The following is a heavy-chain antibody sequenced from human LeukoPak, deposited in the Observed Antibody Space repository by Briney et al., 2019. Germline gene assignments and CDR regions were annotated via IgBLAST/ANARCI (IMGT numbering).Heavy chain of an antibody. J-gene: IGHJ1*01. CDR2: ISYDGSNK. CDR3: ARDQHYYDSSGYHPFQH. V-gene: IGHV3-30*04. D-gene: IGHD3-22*01. Sequence: PGGSLRLSCAASGFTFSSYAMHWVRQAPGKGLEWVAVISYDGSNKYYADSVKGRFTISRDNSKNTLYLQMNSLRAEDTAVYYCARDQHYYDSSGYHPFQHWGQGTLVTVSS. CDR1: GFTFSSYA.